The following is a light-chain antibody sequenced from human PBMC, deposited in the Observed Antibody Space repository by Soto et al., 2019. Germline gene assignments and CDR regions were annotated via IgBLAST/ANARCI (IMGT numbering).Light chain of an antibody. CDR3: QQYGSSPPLT. CDR1: QSVSSSY. CDR2: STS. Sequence: EIVLTQSPGTLSLSPGERATLSCRASQSVSSSYLAWYQQKPGQAPRLLIYSTSSRATGIPDRFSGGGSGTAFTLTISRLEPEDFAVYYCQQYGSSPPLTFGPGTKVDIK. V-gene: IGKV3-20*01. J-gene: IGKJ3*01.